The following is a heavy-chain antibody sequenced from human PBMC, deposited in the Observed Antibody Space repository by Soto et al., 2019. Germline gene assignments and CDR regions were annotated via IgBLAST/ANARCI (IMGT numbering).Heavy chain of an antibody. D-gene: IGHD3-10*01. Sequence: QVQLVQSGAEVKKPGSSVKVSCKASGGTFSSYTISWVRQAPGQGLEWMGRIIPILGIANYAQKFQGRVTITAAKSTSTAYMELSSLRSEDTAVYYCARTPGEVVLFDYWGQGTLVTVSS. CDR3: ARTPGEVVLFDY. J-gene: IGHJ4*02. CDR2: IIPILGIA. V-gene: IGHV1-69*02. CDR1: GGTFSSYT.